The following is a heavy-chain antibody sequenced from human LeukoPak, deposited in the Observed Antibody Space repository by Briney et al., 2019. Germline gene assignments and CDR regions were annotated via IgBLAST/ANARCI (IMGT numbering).Heavy chain of an antibody. CDR2: INPNHGDT. D-gene: IGHD3-16*01. CDR3: ATIMITFGDLDY. CDR1: GYTLTGYY. Sequence: GASVKVSCKASGYTLTGYYMHWVRQAPGQGLEWMGWINPNHGDTNYAQKFQGRVTMTRDTSISTAYMELSRLRSDDTAVYYCATIMITFGDLDYWGQGTLVTVSS. J-gene: IGHJ4*02. V-gene: IGHV1-2*02.